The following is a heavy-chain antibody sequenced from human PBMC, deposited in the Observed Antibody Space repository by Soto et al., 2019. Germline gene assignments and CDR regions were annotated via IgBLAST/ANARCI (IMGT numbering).Heavy chain of an antibody. CDR2: IWFDGSKK. CDR3: ARAHTMMILDRFDP. Sequence: QVQLVESGGGVVQPGKSLRLSCAASGFKFRNYAIHWVRQAPGKGLERLAVIWFDGSKKYYADSVKGRFTISRDNSKNTVYLDMNSLTADDSGVFYCARAHTMMILDRFDPWGHGTLVTVSS. V-gene: IGHV3-33*01. J-gene: IGHJ5*02. CDR1: GFKFRNYA. D-gene: IGHD3-22*01.